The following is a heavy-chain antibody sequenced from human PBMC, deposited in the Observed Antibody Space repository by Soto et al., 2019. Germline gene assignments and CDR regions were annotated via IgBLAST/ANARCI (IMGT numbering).Heavy chain of an antibody. J-gene: IGHJ4*02. D-gene: IGHD6-19*01. CDR3: ARAPYSSGWPDS. V-gene: IGHV4-31*03. CDR2: ISYSGST. Sequence: QVQLQESGPGLVKPSHTLSLNCSVSGGFIISGGYYWSWIRQHPGKGLEWIGYISYSGSTYYNPSLKSRITISIDTSKNHFSLKLNSVTAADTAVYYCARAPYSSGWPDSWGQGTLVTVSS. CDR1: GGFIISGGYY.